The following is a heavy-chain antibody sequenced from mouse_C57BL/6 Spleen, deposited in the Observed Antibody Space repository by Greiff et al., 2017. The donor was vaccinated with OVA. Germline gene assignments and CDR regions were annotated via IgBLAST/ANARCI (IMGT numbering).Heavy chain of an antibody. CDR2: ISSGSSTI. CDR1: GFTFSDYG. CDR3: AMDYYGCFDY. V-gene: IGHV5-17*01. Sequence: EVQLVESGGGLVKPGGSLKLSCAASGFTFSDYGMHWVRQAPEKGLEWVAYISSGSSTIYYADTVKGRFTISRDNAKNPLFMQMTSLRSEDTAMYCCAMDYYGCFDYWGQGTTLTVSS. D-gene: IGHD1-1*01. J-gene: IGHJ2*01.